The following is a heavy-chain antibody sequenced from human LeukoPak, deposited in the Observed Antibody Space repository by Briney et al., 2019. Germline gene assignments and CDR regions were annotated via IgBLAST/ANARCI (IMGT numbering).Heavy chain of an antibody. D-gene: IGHD6-19*01. CDR2: ISSSGSTI. J-gene: IGHJ4*02. V-gene: IGHV3-48*03. Sequence: GGSLRLSCAASGFTFSSYEMNWVRQAPGKGLEWVSYISSSGSTIYYADSVKGRFTISRDNAKNSLYLQMNSLRAEDTAVYYCARDYCGSSSGCIRYSDYWGQGTLVTVSS. CDR3: ARDYCGSSSGCIRYSDY. CDR1: GFTFSSYE.